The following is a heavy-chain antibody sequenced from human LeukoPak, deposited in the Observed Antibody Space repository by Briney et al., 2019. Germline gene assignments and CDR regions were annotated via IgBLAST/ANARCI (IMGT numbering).Heavy chain of an antibody. CDR1: GGSVSSGSYY. Sequence: SETLSLTCTVSGGSVSSGSYYWGWIRQPPGKGLEWIGSVYYSGSTYYNPSLKSRVTISVDTSKNQFSLKLSSVTAADTAVYYCASLRYFDGEDAFDIWGQGTMVTVS. V-gene: IGHV4-39*01. D-gene: IGHD3-9*01. CDR3: ASLRYFDGEDAFDI. CDR2: VYYSGST. J-gene: IGHJ3*02.